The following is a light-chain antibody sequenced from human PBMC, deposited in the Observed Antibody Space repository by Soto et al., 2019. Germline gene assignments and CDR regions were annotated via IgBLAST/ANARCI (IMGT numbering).Light chain of an antibody. CDR3: QQYETFSGT. J-gene: IGKJ1*01. Sequence: TQVTPSPPTLPASVPDTVAHTTRASQSVSGWLAWYQQKPGEAPKLLIYDASALPRGVPSRFSGSGSGTKFTLTIASLQPDDFATYYCQQYETFSGTFGPGTKGDIK. V-gene: IGKV1-5*01. CDR2: DAS. CDR1: QSVSGW.